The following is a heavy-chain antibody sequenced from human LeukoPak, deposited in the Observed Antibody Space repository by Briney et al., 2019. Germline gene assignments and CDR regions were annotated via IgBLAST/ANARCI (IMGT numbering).Heavy chain of an antibody. CDR1: GDSINRGYY. V-gene: IGHV4-38-2*02. CDR2: IYHSGST. Sequence: PSETLSLTCTVSGDSINRGYYWGWIRQPPGKGLEWIGTIYHSGSTYYNPSLKSRLSISVDMSKNQFSLKLSSVTAADTAVYYCARELFWSGYYFDYWGQGTLVTVSS. D-gene: IGHD3-3*01. CDR3: ARELFWSGYYFDY. J-gene: IGHJ4*02.